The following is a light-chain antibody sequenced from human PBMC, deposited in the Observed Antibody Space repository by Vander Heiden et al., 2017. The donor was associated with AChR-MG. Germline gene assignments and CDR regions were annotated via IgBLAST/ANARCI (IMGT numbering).Light chain of an antibody. CDR3: GTWDTSLKIVF. CDR1: RSNTGNNY. V-gene: IGLV1-51*01. J-gene: IGLJ1*01. CDR2: DNN. Sequence: QSALPQPPPVSAAPGQKVPITSSATRSNTGNNYVSWYQQFPGSAPKLLIYDNNTRPSGVPDRFSASKSGTSATLGITGLQTGDEADYYCGTWDTSLKIVFFGSGTKVAVL.